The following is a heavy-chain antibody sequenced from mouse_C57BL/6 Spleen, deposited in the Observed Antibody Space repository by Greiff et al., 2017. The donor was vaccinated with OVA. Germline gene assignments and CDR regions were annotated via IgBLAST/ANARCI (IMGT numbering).Heavy chain of an antibody. D-gene: IGHD1-1*01. CDR1: GYTFTSYG. CDR3: ARRRDYGSSYGYAMDY. Sequence: VQLQQSGAELARPGASVKLSCKASGYTFTSYGISWVKQRPGQGLEWIGEIYPRSGNPYYNEKFKGKATLTADKSSSPAYMELRSLTSEDSAVYFCARRRDYGSSYGYAMDYWGQGTSVTVSS. J-gene: IGHJ4*01. CDR2: IYPRSGNP. V-gene: IGHV1-81*01.